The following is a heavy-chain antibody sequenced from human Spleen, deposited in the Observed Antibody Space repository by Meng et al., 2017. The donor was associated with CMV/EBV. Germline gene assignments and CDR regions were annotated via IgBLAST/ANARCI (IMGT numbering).Heavy chain of an antibody. J-gene: IGHJ6*02. Sequence: SETLSLTCTVSGGSISSYYWSWIRQPPGKGLEWIGYIYYSGSTNYNPSLKSRVTISVDTSKNQFSLKVSSVTAADTAVYYCARDPYCGGDCYPPAGMDVWGQGTTVTVSS. V-gene: IGHV4-59*01. CDR3: ARDPYCGGDCYPPAGMDV. CDR2: IYYSGST. D-gene: IGHD2-21*01. CDR1: GGSISSYY.